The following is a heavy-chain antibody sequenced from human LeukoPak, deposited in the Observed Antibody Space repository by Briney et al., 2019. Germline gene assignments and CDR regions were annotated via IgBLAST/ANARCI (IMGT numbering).Heavy chain of an antibody. J-gene: IGHJ4*02. D-gene: IGHD6-13*01. V-gene: IGHV4-34*01. CDR2: INHSGST. CDR3: ARGADRQQPGFDY. CDR1: GGSFSGYY. Sequence: SETLSLTCAVYGGSFSGYYWSWIRQPPGKGLEWIGEINHSGSTNYNPSLKSRVTISVDTSKNQFSLKLSSVTAADTAVYYCARGADRQQPGFDYWGQGTLVTVSS.